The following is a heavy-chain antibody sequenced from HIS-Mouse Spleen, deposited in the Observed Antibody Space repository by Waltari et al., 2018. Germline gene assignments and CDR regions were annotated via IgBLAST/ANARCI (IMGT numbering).Heavy chain of an antibody. V-gene: IGHV4-34*01. CDR3: ARGLHPRRSFDI. CDR1: GGSFSGYY. J-gene: IGHJ3*02. Sequence: QVQLQQWGAGLLKPSETLSLTCAVYGGSFSGYYWSWIRQPPGKGLEWIGEINHSGSTNYNPSLKRRVTISVDTSKNQFSLKLSSVTAADTAVYYCARGLHPRRSFDIWGQGTMVTVSS. CDR2: INHSGST.